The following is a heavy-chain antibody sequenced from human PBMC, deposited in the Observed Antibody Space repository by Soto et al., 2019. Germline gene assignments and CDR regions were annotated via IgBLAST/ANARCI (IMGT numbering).Heavy chain of an antibody. D-gene: IGHD2-15*01. V-gene: IGHV3-21*01. CDR2: ISSSSSYI. J-gene: IGHJ3*02. CDR3: ARIQIGYDAFDI. Sequence: GGSLRLPCAASGFTFSSYIMNWVRQAPGKGLEWVSSISSSSSYIYYADSVKGRFTISRDNAKNSLYLQMNSLRAEDTAVYYCARIQIGYDAFDIWGQGTMVTVSS. CDR1: GFTFSSYI.